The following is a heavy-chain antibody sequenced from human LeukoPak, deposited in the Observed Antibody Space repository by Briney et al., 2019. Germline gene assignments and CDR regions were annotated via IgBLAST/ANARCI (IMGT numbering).Heavy chain of an antibody. CDR3: ARDSRRYSSSWYAGFDY. CDR1: VGSISSYY. J-gene: IGHJ4*02. V-gene: IGHV4-59*01. D-gene: IGHD6-13*01. Sequence: SETLCLTCTVSVGSISSYYWSWIRQPPPKGREWRGDIYYSGSTNYNPSLKSPGTISVDTYKNQFSLKLSSVPAADPAVYYCARDSRRYSSSWYAGFDYWGQGTLVTVSS. CDR2: IYYSGST.